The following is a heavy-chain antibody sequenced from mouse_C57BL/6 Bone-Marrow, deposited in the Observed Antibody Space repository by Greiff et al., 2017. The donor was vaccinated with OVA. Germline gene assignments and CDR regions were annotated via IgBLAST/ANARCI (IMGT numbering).Heavy chain of an antibody. V-gene: IGHV1-82*01. J-gene: IGHJ4*01. D-gene: IGHD2-4*01. CDR2: IYPGDGDT. CDR1: GYAFSSSW. CDR3: ARQVSYDYDVYYAMDY. Sequence: QVQLQQSGPELVKPGASVKISCKASGYAFSSSWMNWVKQRPGKGLEWIGRIYPGDGDTNYNGKFKGKATLTADKSSSTAYMQLSSLTSEDSAVYFCARQVSYDYDVYYAMDYWGQGTSVTVSS.